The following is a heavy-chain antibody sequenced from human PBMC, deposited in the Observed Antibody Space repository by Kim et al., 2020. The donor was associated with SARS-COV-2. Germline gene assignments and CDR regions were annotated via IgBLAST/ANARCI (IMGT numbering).Heavy chain of an antibody. J-gene: IGHJ6*02. CDR3: ARTGPRGSWGDYVGTIYYYGMDV. D-gene: IGHD4-17*01. CDR1: GFTFSSYS. CDR2: ISSSSSYI. Sequence: GGSLRLSCAASGFTFSSYSMNWVRQAPGKGLEWVSSISSSSSYIYYADSVKGRFTISRDNAKNSLYLQMNSLRAEDTAVYYCARTGPRGSWGDYVGTIYYYGMDVWGQGTTVTVSS. V-gene: IGHV3-21*01.